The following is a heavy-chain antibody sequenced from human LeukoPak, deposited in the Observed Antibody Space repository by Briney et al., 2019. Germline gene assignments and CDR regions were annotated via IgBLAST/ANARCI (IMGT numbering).Heavy chain of an antibody. CDR2: ISYDGSNK. CDR3: ARGGGGSYPPFLYGMDV. Sequence: PGGSLRLSCAASGFTFSSYAMHWVRQAPGKGLEWVAVISYDGSNKYYADSEKGRFTISRDNSKNTLYLQMNSLRAEDTAVYYCARGGGGSYPPFLYGMDVWGQGTTVTVSS. D-gene: IGHD1-26*01. CDR1: GFTFSSYA. V-gene: IGHV3-30-3*01. J-gene: IGHJ6*02.